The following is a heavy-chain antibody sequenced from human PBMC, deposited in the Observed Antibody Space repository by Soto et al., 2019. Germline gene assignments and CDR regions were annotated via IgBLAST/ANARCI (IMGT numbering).Heavy chain of an antibody. D-gene: IGHD3-3*01. Sequence: QVQLVQSGAEVKKPGSSVKVSCKASGGTFSSYAISWVRQAPGQGLEWMGGIIPIFGTANYAQKFQGRVTITADKSTITAYMELRSLRSEDTAVYYCSRGDFWSVYYPNNYYYYGMDVWGQGTTVTVSS. CDR3: SRGDFWSVYYPNNYYYYGMDV. CDR1: GGTFSSYA. CDR2: IIPIFGTA. V-gene: IGHV1-69*06. J-gene: IGHJ6*02.